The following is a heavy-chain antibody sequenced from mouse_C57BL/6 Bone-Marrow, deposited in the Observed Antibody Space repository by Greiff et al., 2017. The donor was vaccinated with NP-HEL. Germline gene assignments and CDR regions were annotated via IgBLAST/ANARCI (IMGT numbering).Heavy chain of an antibody. CDR2: ISDGGSYT. V-gene: IGHV5-4*01. CDR1: GFTFSSYA. CDR3: AREGGPYAMDY. Sequence: EVMLVESGGGLVKPGGSLKLSCAASGFTFSSYAMSWVRQTPEKRLEWVATISDGGSYTYYPDNVKGRFTISRDNAKSNLYLQMSHLKSEDTAMYYCAREGGPYAMDYWGQGTSVTVSS. J-gene: IGHJ4*01.